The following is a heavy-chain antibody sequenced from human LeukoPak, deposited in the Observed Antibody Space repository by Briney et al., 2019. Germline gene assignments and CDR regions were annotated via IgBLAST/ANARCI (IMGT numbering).Heavy chain of an antibody. J-gene: IGHJ4*02. Sequence: SETLSLTCTVSGGSISSYYWSWIRQPPGKGLEWIGYIYYSGSTNYNPSLKSRVTISVDTSKNQFSLKLGSVTAADTAVYYCASTPITYYYDSSGYYWFDYWGQGTLVTVSS. D-gene: IGHD3-22*01. CDR3: ASTPITYYYDSSGYYWFDY. CDR1: GGSISSYY. V-gene: IGHV4-59*01. CDR2: IYYSGST.